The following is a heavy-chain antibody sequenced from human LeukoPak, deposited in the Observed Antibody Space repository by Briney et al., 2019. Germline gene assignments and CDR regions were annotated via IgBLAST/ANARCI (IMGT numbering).Heavy chain of an antibody. D-gene: IGHD2-15*01. Sequence: GGSLRLSCAASGFTFSSYAMRWVRQAPGKGLEWVAGISGSGGNTYYADSVKGRFTISRDNSKNTVSLQMNSLRAEDTAVYYCAKAGCSGGSCYSADAVDIWGQGTMVTVSS. CDR2: ISGSGGNT. CDR1: GFTFSSYA. CDR3: AKAGCSGGSCYSADAVDI. J-gene: IGHJ3*02. V-gene: IGHV3-23*01.